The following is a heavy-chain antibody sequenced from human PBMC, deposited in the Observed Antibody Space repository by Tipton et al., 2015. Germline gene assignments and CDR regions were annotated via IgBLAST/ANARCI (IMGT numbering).Heavy chain of an antibody. CDR1: GSSISSSNHY. D-gene: IGHD1-1*01. V-gene: IGHV4-39*01. Sequence: TLSLTCTVYGSSISSSNHYWGWIRQPPGKAPEWLGSIYYNGDTYYTRSLKSPVTISMDPSKNQFSLKLNSVTAADTAVYYCARGVWISWGQGTL. CDR3: ARGVWIS. CDR2: IYYNGDT. J-gene: IGHJ1*01.